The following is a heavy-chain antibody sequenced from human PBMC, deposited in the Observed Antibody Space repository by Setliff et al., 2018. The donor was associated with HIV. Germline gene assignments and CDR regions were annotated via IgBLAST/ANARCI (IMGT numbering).Heavy chain of an antibody. CDR2: IITIFGTP. CDR1: GGTSSTYV. Sequence: SVKVSCKTSGGTSSTYVISWVRQAPGQGLEWMGGIITIFGTPNYAQKFQDRVTITADESTTTVYMELSSLTSEDTAVYYCARGADASGYFYREYFQHWGQGTLVTVSS. CDR3: ARGADASGYFYREYFQH. V-gene: IGHV1-69*13. J-gene: IGHJ1*01. D-gene: IGHD3-22*01.